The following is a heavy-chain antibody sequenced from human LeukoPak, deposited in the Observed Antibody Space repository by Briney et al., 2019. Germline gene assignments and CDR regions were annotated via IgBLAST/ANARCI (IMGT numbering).Heavy chain of an antibody. Sequence: GGPLRLSCAASGFTFDDYAMHWVRQAPGKGLEWVSGISWNSGSIGYADSVKGRFTISRDNAKNSLYLQMNSLRVEDSAVYYCAKVLSKGGGYYLTDFWGQGTLVTVSS. CDR3: AKVLSKGGGYYLTDF. V-gene: IGHV3-9*01. CDR1: GFTFDDYA. D-gene: IGHD3-22*01. CDR2: ISWNSGSI. J-gene: IGHJ4*02.